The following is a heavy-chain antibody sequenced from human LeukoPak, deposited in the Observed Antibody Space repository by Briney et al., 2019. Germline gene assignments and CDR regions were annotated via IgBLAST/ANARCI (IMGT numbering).Heavy chain of an antibody. CDR1: GYAINIDYS. CDR2: ISPNGIT. V-gene: IGHV4-38-2*02. J-gene: IGHJ4*02. Sequence: SETLSLTCFVSGYAINIDYSWGWIRQSPGKGLEWIGVISPNGITYYNPSLRGRVTISEDTSKNQFSLKLSSVTAANTAVYYCARAGYGSGNYLDSWGQGNLVTVSS. CDR3: ARAGYGSGNYLDS. D-gene: IGHD3-10*01.